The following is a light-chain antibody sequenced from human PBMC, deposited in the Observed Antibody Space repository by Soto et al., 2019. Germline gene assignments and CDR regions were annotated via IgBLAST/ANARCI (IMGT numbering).Light chain of an antibody. CDR3: QQYDSSPLN. V-gene: IGKV3-20*01. J-gene: IGKJ4*01. Sequence: EIVLTQSPGTLSLSPGERATLSCRASQSVSSSLLACYQQKPGQAPILLIYGASSRATGIPDRFSGSGSGTYFTLTIIRLEPEDFAVYYCQQYDSSPLNFGGGTKVEIK. CDR2: GAS. CDR1: QSVSSSL.